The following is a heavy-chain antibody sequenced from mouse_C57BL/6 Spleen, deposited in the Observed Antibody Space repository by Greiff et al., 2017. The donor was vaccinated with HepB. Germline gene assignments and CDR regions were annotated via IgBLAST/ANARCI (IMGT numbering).Heavy chain of an antibody. CDR3: VYYYGSIGFDY. J-gene: IGHJ2*01. V-gene: IGHV1-64*01. Sequence: QVQLQQPGAELVKPGASVKLSCKASGYTFTSYWMHWVKQRPGQGLEWIGMIHPNSGSTNYNEKFKSKATLTVDKSSSTAYMQLSSLTSEDSAVYYCVYYYGSIGFDYWGQGTTLTVSS. D-gene: IGHD1-1*01. CDR1: GYTFTSYW. CDR2: IHPNSGST.